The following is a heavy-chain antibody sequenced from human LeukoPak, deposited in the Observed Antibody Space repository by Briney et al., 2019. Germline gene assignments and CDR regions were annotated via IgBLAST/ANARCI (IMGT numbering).Heavy chain of an antibody. Sequence: PSETLSLTCTVSGGSISSYYWSWIRQPAGKGLEWIERIYTSGSTNYNPSLKSRVTMSVDTSKNQFSLKLSSVTAADTAVYYCARDTMVRGVIINDYWGQGTLVTVSS. CDR1: GGSISSYY. J-gene: IGHJ4*02. V-gene: IGHV4-4*07. D-gene: IGHD3-10*01. CDR3: ARDTMVRGVIINDY. CDR2: IYTSGST.